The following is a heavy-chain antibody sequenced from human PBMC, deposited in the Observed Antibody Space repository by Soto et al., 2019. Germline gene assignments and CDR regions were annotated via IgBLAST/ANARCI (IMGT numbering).Heavy chain of an antibody. Sequence: ASVKISCKASGYTFTSYGISWVRQAPGQGLEWMGWISAYNGNTNYAQKLQGRVTMTTDTSTSTAYMELRSLRSDDTAVYYCARDLHHVVGPAAIKYYDYGMEVWGKGTKVTVSS. J-gene: IGHJ6*04. V-gene: IGHV1-18*04. CDR1: GYTFTSYG. CDR2: ISAYNGNT. CDR3: ARDLHHVVGPAAIKYYDYGMEV. D-gene: IGHD2-2*01.